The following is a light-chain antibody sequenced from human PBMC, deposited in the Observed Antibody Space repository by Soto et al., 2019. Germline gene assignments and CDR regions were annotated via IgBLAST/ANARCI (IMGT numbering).Light chain of an antibody. V-gene: IGKV3-15*01. Sequence: EMVMTQSPATLSVSPGERATLSCRASQSVSSNLAWYQQKPGQAPRLLIYGASTRATGIPARFSGSGSGAEFTLTISGLQSEEFAVYYCQQYNKWPYTFGQGTKLEIK. CDR3: QQYNKWPYT. CDR1: QSVSSN. J-gene: IGKJ2*01. CDR2: GAS.